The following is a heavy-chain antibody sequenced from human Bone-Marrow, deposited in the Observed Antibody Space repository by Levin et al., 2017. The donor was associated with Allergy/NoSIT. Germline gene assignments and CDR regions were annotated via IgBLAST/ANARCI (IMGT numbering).Heavy chain of an antibody. CDR2: ISYDGTDK. CDR3: VKDPAYSSGWYFDP. CDR1: GFEFSGFG. D-gene: IGHD6-19*01. J-gene: IGHJ5*02. V-gene: IGHV3-30*18. Sequence: GGSLRLSCAASGFEFSGFGMDWVRQAPGRGLQWVAFISYDGTDKFYADSVKGRFTISRDNDKNTLYLQMHSLRPDDTAVYYCVKDPAYSSGWYFDPWGQGARVTVSS.